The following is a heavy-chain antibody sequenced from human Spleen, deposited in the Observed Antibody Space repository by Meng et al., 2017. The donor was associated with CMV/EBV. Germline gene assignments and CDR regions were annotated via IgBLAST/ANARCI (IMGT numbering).Heavy chain of an antibody. CDR1: GFTFSSYW. CDR3: AKENNWNYFDY. J-gene: IGHJ4*02. D-gene: IGHD1-20*01. CDR2: IWYDGSNK. V-gene: IGHV3-33*06. Sequence: GESLKISCAASGFTFSSYWMHWVRQAPGKGLAWVAVIWYDGSNKYFADSVKGRFSISRDNSKNTLYLQMNSLRAEDTAVYYCAKENNWNYFDYWGQGTLVTVSS.